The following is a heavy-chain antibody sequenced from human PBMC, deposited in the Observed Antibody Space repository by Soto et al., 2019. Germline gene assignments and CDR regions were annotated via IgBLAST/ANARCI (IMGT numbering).Heavy chain of an antibody. V-gene: IGHV3-23*01. J-gene: IGHJ4*02. CDR1: GFTFSSCA. CDR2: IGDNGVSK. CDR3: ATYRQTTVTSEF. D-gene: IGHD4-17*01. Sequence: EVQLLESGGGLVQPGGSLTLSCAASGFTFSSCAMSWVRQAPGKGLEWVSAIGDNGVSKYYADSVKGRFTISRDNSKNTLYLQMHSLRADDTAVYYCATYRQTTVTSEFWGQGALVTVSS.